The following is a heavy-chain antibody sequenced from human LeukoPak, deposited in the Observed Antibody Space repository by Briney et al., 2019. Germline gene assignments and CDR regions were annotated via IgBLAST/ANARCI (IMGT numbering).Heavy chain of an antibody. J-gene: IGHJ4*02. D-gene: IGHD3-10*01. V-gene: IGHV4-30-2*01. CDR1: GGSISSGGYS. CDR3: ARSYGSGSYSYYFDY. CDR2: IYHSGST. Sequence: SQTLSLTCAVSGGSISSGGYSWSWIRQPPGKGLEWIGYIYHSGSTYYNPSLKSQVTISVDRSKNQFSLKLSSVTAADTAVYYCARSYGSGSYSYYFDYWGQGTLVTVSS.